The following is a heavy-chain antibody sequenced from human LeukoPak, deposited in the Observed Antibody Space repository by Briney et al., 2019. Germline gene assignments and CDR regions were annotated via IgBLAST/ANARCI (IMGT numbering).Heavy chain of an antibody. V-gene: IGHV1-24*01. CDR1: GYTLTELS. D-gene: IGHD3-10*01. J-gene: IGHJ5*02. Sequence: ASVKVSCKVSGYTLTELSMHWVRQAPGKGLEWMGGFDPEDGETIHAQKFQGRVTMTEDTSTDTAYMELSSLRSEDTAVYYCASMVRGANWFDPWGQGTLVTVSS. CDR2: FDPEDGET. CDR3: ASMVRGANWFDP.